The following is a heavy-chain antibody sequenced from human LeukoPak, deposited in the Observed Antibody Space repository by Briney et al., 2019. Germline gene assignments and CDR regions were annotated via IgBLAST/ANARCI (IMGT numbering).Heavy chain of an antibody. Sequence: SETLSLTCAVYGGSFSGYYWSWIRQPPGKGLEWIGEINHSGSTNYNPSLKSRVTISVDTSKNQFSLKLSSVTAADTAVYYCARANFTYYFDYWGQGTLVTVSS. CDR2: INHSGST. V-gene: IGHV4-34*01. CDR1: GGSFSGYY. J-gene: IGHJ4*02. D-gene: IGHD1-1*01. CDR3: ARANFTYYFDY.